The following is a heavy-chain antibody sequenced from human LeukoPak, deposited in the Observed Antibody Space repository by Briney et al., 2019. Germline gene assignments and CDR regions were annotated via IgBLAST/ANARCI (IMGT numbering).Heavy chain of an antibody. Sequence: GGSLRLSCVASGFTFSSYSMNWVRQAPGKGLEWVSCIGSSSNYIYYGDSVKGRFTISRDNAKNSLYLQMNSLRAEDTAVYYCARDYYDSSGYYLRYFQHWGQGTLVTVSS. V-gene: IGHV3-21*01. CDR3: ARDYYDSSGYYLRYFQH. J-gene: IGHJ1*01. D-gene: IGHD3-22*01. CDR2: IGSSSNYI. CDR1: GFTFSSYS.